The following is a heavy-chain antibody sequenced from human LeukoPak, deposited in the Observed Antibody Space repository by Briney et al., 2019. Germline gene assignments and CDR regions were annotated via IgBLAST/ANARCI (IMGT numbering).Heavy chain of an antibody. CDR3: ARDSLAAAGTGRPDY. D-gene: IGHD6-13*01. Sequence: GGSLRLSCAASGFTFSGYAMHWVRQAPGKGLEWVAVISYDGSNKYYADSVKGRFTISRDNSKNTLYLQMNSLRAEDTAVYYCARDSLAAAGTGRPDYWGQGTLVTVSS. CDR2: ISYDGSNK. V-gene: IGHV3-30-3*01. J-gene: IGHJ4*02. CDR1: GFTFSGYA.